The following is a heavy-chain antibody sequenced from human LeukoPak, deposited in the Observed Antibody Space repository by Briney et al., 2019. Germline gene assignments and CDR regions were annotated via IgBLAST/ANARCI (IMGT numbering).Heavy chain of an antibody. CDR2: INTDTRGT. J-gene: IGHJ4*02. D-gene: IGHD3-16*01. CDR3: ARAGAYRFDY. Sequence: GGSLRLSCAASGFTFSDYWMHWVRQAPGKGLVWVSIINTDTRGTYYADSVKGRFTISRDNAKDTLYLQMNSLRAEDTAVYYCARAGAYRFDYWGQGTLVTVSS. V-gene: IGHV3-74*01. CDR1: GFTFSDYW.